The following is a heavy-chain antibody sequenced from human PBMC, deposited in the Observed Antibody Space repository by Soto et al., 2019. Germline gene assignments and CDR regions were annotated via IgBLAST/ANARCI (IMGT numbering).Heavy chain of an antibody. CDR2: ISYDGSNK. CDR1: GFTFSSYA. J-gene: IGHJ6*02. Sequence: GGSLRLSCAASGFTFSSYAMHWVRQAPGKGLEWVAVISYDGSNKYYADSVKGRFTISRDNSKNTLYLQMNSLRAEDTAVYYCARDHSLLSYSAMNGMDVWGQGTRVTVSS. V-gene: IGHV3-30-3*01. CDR3: ARDHSLLSYSAMNGMDV. D-gene: IGHD3-10*01.